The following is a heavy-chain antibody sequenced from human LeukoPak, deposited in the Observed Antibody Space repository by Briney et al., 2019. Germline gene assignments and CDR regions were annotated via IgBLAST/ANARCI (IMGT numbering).Heavy chain of an antibody. CDR3: AKDSTMVRGVITRSDY. Sequence: GSLRLSCAASGFTFSSYAMSWVRQAPGKGLEWVSAISGSGGSTYYADSVKGRFTISRDNSKNTLYLQMNSLRAEDTAVYYCAKDSTMVRGVITRSDYWGQGTLVTVSS. CDR1: GFTFSSYA. CDR2: ISGSGGST. D-gene: IGHD3-10*01. J-gene: IGHJ4*02. V-gene: IGHV3-23*01.